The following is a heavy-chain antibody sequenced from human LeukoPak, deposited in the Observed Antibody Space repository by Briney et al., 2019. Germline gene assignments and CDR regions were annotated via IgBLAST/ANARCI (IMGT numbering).Heavy chain of an antibody. D-gene: IGHD3-3*01. Sequence: SETLSPTCTVSGGSISSYYWSWIRQPPGKGLEWIGYIYYSGSTNYNPSLKSRVTISVDTSKNQFSLKLSSVTAADTAVYYCARVQDYDFWSGYFDYWGQGTLVTVSS. J-gene: IGHJ4*02. CDR1: GGSISSYY. V-gene: IGHV4-59*01. CDR2: IYYSGST. CDR3: ARVQDYDFWSGYFDY.